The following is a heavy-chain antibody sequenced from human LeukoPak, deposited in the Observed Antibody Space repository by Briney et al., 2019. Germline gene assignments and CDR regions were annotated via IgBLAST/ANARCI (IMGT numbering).Heavy chain of an antibody. CDR1: GGSFSGYY. D-gene: IGHD1-1*01. V-gene: IGHV4-34*01. J-gene: IGHJ5*02. CDR3: AQSLGSGNWIGNWFDP. CDR2: IYYTGRT. Sequence: SETLSLTCAVYGGSFSGYYWSWIRQPPGKGLEWTGTIYYTGRTYYNPSLESRLTISVDTSKNQFSLKLTSVTAADTAIYYCAQSLGSGNWIGNWFDPWGQGTLVTVSS.